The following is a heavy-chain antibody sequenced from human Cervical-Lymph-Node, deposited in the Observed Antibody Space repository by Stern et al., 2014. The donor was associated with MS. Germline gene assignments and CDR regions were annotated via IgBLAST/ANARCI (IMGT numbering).Heavy chain of an antibody. CDR1: GDTLSRYA. CDR3: ASSYSGWDSPYHFYGMDV. Sequence: VQLVQSGAEVKKPGSSVKVSCKASGDTLSRYAISWVRQAPGQGLQWMGGIIPISGKENYAQKFQGRVKLIADESTSTAYMELSRLRSEDAAVYYCASSYSGWDSPYHFYGMDVWGQGTTVTVSS. CDR2: IIPISGKE. V-gene: IGHV1-69*01. D-gene: IGHD6-19*01. J-gene: IGHJ6*02.